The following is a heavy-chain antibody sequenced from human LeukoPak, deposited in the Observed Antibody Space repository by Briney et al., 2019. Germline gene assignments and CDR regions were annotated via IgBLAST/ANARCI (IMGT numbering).Heavy chain of an antibody. J-gene: IGHJ4*02. CDR2: IYYSGST. V-gene: IGHV4-59*12. Sequence: SETLSLTCTVSGGSISSYYWSWIRQPPGKGLEWIGYIYYSGSTNYNPSLKSRVTISVDTSKNQFSLKLSSVTAADTAVYYCARGRNPHYYDSSGYYLDYWGQGTLVTVSS. CDR1: GGSISSYY. CDR3: ARGRNPHYYDSSGYYLDY. D-gene: IGHD3-22*01.